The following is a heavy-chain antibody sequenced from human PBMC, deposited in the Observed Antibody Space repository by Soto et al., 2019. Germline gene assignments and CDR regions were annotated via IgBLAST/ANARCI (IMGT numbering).Heavy chain of an antibody. Sequence: QLHLRASGPGLVKPSETLSLTCTVSGGSITSSSYYWGWIRQPPGKGLEWIGSIYYSGSTYYNPSLKSRGTISVDPSKNQFSLKLSSVTAADTAVYYCATQEVGGSYVYTFDPWGQGTLVTVSS. J-gene: IGHJ5*02. CDR1: GGSITSSSYY. CDR3: ATQEVGGSYVYTFDP. D-gene: IGHD1-26*01. CDR2: IYYSGST. V-gene: IGHV4-39*01.